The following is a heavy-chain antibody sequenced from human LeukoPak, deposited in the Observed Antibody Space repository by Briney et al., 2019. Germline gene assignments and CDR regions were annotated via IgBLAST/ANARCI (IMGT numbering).Heavy chain of an antibody. CDR1: GFTFSNYW. V-gene: IGHV3-7*04. J-gene: IGHJ4*02. Sequence: GGSLRLSCAASGFTFSNYWMTWVRQAPGKGLEWVANIKQDASEMYYADSVKGRFTISRDNAKNSLYLQMNSLRAEDTAVYYCARYRYCSGNWGQGALVTVSS. CDR3: ARYRYCSGN. D-gene: IGHD2-15*01. CDR2: IKQDASEM.